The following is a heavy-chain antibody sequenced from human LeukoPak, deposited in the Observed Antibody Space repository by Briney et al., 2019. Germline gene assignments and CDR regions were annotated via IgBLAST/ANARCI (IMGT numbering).Heavy chain of an antibody. J-gene: IGHJ4*02. CDR2: IRSDSSYI. CDR3: VRGSYGAYDY. D-gene: IGHD4-17*01. Sequence: GGSLRLSCAASGFNFNTYTMNWVRQAPGKGLEWVSSIRSDSSYIYYADAVHGRFTVSRDNAKYSLYLQMNSLRAEDTAVYYCVRGSYGAYDYWGQGSLVTVSS. CDR1: GFNFNTYT. V-gene: IGHV3-21*01.